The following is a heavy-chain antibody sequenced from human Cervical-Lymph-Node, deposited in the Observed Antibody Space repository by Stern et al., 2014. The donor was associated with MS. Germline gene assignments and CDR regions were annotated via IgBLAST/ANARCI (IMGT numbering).Heavy chain of an antibody. CDR2: ISHGGPN. D-gene: IGHD6-6*01. Sequence: LQLQESGPGLVKPSETLYLTCTLSGDSLSHNTFYWGFIRQPPGKGLEWIVSISHGGPNLSTPSLQSRTALSVDPFTEEFCITPVEPASPPPSHKRPRALPITPPKNHSSQKQLCVPAADTAVYYCARRGTGWPNWNFDLWGRGTLVTVSS. CDR3: RALPITPPKNHSSQKQLCVPAADTAVYYCARRGTGWPNWNFDL. CDR1: GDSLSHNTFY. J-gene: IGHJ2*01. V-gene: IGHV4-39*01.